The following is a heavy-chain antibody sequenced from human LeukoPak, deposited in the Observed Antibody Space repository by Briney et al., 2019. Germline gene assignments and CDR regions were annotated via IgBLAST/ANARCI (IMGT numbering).Heavy chain of an antibody. D-gene: IGHD6-6*01. V-gene: IGHV3-30*01. Sequence: GGSLRLSCAASGFTFSSYAMHWVRQAPGKGLEWVAVITYDGSNKYYADSVKGRFTISRDNSKNTLYLQMNSLRAEDTAVYYCARSPLSAARPWWFDPWGQGTLVTVSS. J-gene: IGHJ5*02. CDR3: ARSPLSAARPWWFDP. CDR1: GFTFSSYA. CDR2: ITYDGSNK.